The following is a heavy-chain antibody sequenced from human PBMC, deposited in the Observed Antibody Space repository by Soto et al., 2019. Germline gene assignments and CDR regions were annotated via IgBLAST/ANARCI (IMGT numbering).Heavy chain of an antibody. Sequence: SATLSLTCAGYGGSFRCYYWSWIHHPPGKGLEWIGEINYSGSTNYNPSLKSRVTISVEKSTNPFSLKLRSVTAADTAVYYCARLHSGSYNYSYHYAMDVWGQGPTVT. D-gene: IGHD1-26*01. CDR1: GGSFRCYY. J-gene: IGHJ6*02. V-gene: IGHV4-34*01. CDR2: INYSGST. CDR3: ARLHSGSYNYSYHYAMDV.